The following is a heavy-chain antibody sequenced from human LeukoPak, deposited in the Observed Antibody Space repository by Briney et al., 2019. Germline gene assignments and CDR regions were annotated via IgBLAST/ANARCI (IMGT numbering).Heavy chain of an antibody. CDR2: INHSGST. V-gene: IGHV4-34*01. D-gene: IGHD3-9*01. CDR3: ARIGGAHYDILTGYPDY. Sequence: SETLSLTCAVYGGSFSGYYWSWIRQPPGKGLEWIGEINHSGSTNYNPSLKSRVTISVDTSKNQFSLKLSSVTAADTAVYYCARIGGAHYDILTGYPDYWGQGTLVTVSS. J-gene: IGHJ4*02. CDR1: GGSFSGYY.